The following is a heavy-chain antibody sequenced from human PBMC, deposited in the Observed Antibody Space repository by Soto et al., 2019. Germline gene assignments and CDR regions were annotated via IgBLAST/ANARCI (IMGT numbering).Heavy chain of an antibody. D-gene: IGHD1-7*01. J-gene: IGHJ4*02. CDR1: GFTFSSYS. Sequence: EVQLVDSGGGLVKPGGSLRLSCAASGFTFSSYSMNWVRQAPGKGLEWVSSISSSSSYIYYADSVKGRFTISRDNAKNSLYLQMNSLRAEDTAVYYCAREGYNWNYKGDYWGQGTLVTVSS. V-gene: IGHV3-21*01. CDR3: AREGYNWNYKGDY. CDR2: ISSSSSYI.